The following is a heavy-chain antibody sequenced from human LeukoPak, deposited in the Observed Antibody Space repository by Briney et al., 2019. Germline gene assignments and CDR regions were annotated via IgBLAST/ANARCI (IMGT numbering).Heavy chain of an antibody. CDR1: GFTFSSYW. CDR3: ARVQWGSLVAIDY. D-gene: IGHD5-12*01. Sequence: QPGGSLRLSCAASGFTFSSYWMSWVRQAPGKGLEWVANIKQDGNEKYYADSVKGRFTISRDNGKNSLDLQMNSLRADDTAVYYCARVQWGSLVAIDYWGQGTLVTVSS. V-gene: IGHV3-7*01. CDR2: IKQDGNEK. J-gene: IGHJ4*02.